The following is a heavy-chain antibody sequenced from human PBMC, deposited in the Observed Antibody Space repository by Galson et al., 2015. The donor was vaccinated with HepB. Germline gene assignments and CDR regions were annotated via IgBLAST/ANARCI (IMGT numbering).Heavy chain of an antibody. Sequence: SVKVSCKASGYSFTGYYIHWVRQAPGQGLEWMGRTSPKDGGTKYAQKFQGRVSMTKDTSINTAYMELTRLRSDDTAVYYCARTPYYDSPFDPWGQGTLVTVSS. V-gene: IGHV1-2*06. D-gene: IGHD3-9*01. J-gene: IGHJ5*02. CDR3: ARTPYYDSPFDP. CDR1: GYSFTGYY. CDR2: TSPKDGGT.